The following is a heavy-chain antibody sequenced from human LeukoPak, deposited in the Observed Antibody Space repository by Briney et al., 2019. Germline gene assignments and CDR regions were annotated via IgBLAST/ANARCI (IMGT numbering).Heavy chain of an antibody. D-gene: IGHD2-15*01. J-gene: IGHJ4*02. CDR3: ARDRGGRSGLDD. CDR2: IKEDGGEI. Sequence: GGSLRLSCAASGITFSRSWISWVRQAPGKGLEWVAFIKEDGGEIYYVDSVKGRFTISRDNGENSLYLQTNSLRAEDTAVYYCARDRGGRSGLDDWGQGTLVTVSS. V-gene: IGHV3-7*04. CDR1: GITFSRSW.